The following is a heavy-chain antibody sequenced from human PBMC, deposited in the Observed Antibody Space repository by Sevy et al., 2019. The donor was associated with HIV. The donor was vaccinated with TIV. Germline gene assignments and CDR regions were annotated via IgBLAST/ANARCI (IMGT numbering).Heavy chain of an antibody. CDR2: IKQDGSEK. Sequence: GGSLRLSCAASGFTFSSYWMSWVRQAPGKGLEWVANIKQDGSEKYYVDSVKGRFTISRDNAKNSLYLQMNSLRAEDTTVYYCAGLGASTYYYYGMDVWGQGTTVTVSS. J-gene: IGHJ6*02. V-gene: IGHV3-7*03. CDR3: AGLGASTYYYYGMDV. D-gene: IGHD2-2*01. CDR1: GFTFSSYW.